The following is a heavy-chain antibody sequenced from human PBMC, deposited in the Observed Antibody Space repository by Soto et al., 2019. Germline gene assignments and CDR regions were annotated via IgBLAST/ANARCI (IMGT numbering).Heavy chain of an antibody. CDR3: ARSEEDSDYYYYGMDV. J-gene: IGHJ6*02. Sequence: WQTLSLTYVRSGDTVSSNSVAGNGVRQSPSRGLEWLGRTYYRSRWYSDSAVSVRSRIDINADPSKNQASLQLNPVTREDTAVYYCARSEEDSDYYYYGMDVWGQGTTVTVSS. V-gene: IGHV6-1*01. D-gene: IGHD2-15*01. CDR1: GDTVSSNSVA. CDR2: TYYRSRWYS.